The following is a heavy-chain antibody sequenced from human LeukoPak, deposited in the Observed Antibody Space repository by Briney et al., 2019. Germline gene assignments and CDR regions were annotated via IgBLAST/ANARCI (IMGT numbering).Heavy chain of an antibody. CDR1: GYTFTSYD. CDR3: ARDRTIPFDY. D-gene: IGHD3-3*01. J-gene: IGHJ4*02. Sequence: ASVKVSCKASGYTFTSYDVSWVRQAPGQGLEWMGWISAYNGNTNYAQKLRGRVTMTTDTSTSTAYMELRSLRSDDTAVYYCARDRTIPFDYWGQGTLVTVSS. V-gene: IGHV1-18*01. CDR2: ISAYNGNT.